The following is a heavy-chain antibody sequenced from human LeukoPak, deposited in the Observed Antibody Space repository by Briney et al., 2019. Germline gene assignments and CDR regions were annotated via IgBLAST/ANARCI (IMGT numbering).Heavy chain of an antibody. CDR1: GGSVSSGNYY. CDR2: IYYSGST. J-gene: IGHJ4*02. V-gene: IGHV4-61*01. D-gene: IGHD3/OR15-3a*01. Sequence: PSETLSLTCTVSGGSVSSGNYYWRWIRQPPGKGLEWIGYIYYSGSTNYNPSLKSRVTISVDTSKNQFSLKLSSVTAADTAVYYCARDLGTGVDYWGQGTLVTVSS. CDR3: ARDLGTGVDY.